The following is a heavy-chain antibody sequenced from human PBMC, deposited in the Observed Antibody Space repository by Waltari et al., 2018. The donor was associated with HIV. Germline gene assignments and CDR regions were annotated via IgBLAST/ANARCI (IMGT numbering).Heavy chain of an antibody. D-gene: IGHD5-12*01. CDR1: SGSISSSSYY. J-gene: IGHJ3*02. CDR2: MYYSGST. CDR3: ARPTGRYSGYDDACDI. V-gene: IGHV4-39*01. Sequence: QLQLQESGPGLVKPSETLSLTCTVSSGSISSSSYYWGWIRQPPGKGLEWIGSMYYSGSTYYNPSLKSRVTISADTSKNQFSLKLSSVTAADTAVYYCARPTGRYSGYDDACDIWGQGTMVTVSS.